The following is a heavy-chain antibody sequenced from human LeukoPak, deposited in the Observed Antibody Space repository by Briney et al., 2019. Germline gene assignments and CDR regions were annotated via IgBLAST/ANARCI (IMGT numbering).Heavy chain of an antibody. D-gene: IGHD3-22*01. J-gene: IGHJ6*02. CDR3: ASGDSRSYYYYGMDV. CDR2: ISYDGSNK. Sequence: GRSLRLSCAASGFTFSSYAMRWVRQAPGKGLEWVAVISYDGSNKYYADSVKGRFTISRDNSKNTLYLQMNSLRAEDTAVYYCASGDSRSYYYYGMDVWGQGTTVTVSS. V-gene: IGHV3-30-3*01. CDR1: GFTFSSYA.